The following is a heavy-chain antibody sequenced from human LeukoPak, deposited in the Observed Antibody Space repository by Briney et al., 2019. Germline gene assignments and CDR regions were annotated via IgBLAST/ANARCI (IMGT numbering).Heavy chain of an antibody. J-gene: IGHJ6*02. D-gene: IGHD3-3*01. CDR2: IIPIFGTA. V-gene: IGHV1-69*13. CDR1: GGTFSSYA. Sequence: ASVKVSCKASGGTFSSYAISWVRQAPGQGLERMGRIIPIFGTANYAQKFQGRVTITADESTSTAYMELSSLRSEDTAVYYCARGIPYYDFWSGYSSSYYYYYGMDVWGQGTTVTVSS. CDR3: ARGIPYYDFWSGYSSSYYYYYGMDV.